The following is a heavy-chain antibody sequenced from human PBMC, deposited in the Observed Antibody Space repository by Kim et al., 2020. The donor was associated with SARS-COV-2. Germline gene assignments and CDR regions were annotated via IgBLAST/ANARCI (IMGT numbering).Heavy chain of an antibody. CDR1: GGTFSSYA. J-gene: IGHJ6*02. CDR2: IIPILGIA. D-gene: IGHD2-15*01. CDR3: ARDIVVVVAATGGYYYYGMDV. Sequence: SVKVSCKASGGTFSSYAISWVRQAPGQGLEWMGSIIPILGIANYAQKFQGRVTITADKSTSTAYMELSSLRSEDTAVYYCARDIVVVVAATGGYYYYGMDVWGQGTTVTVSS. V-gene: IGHV1-69*04.